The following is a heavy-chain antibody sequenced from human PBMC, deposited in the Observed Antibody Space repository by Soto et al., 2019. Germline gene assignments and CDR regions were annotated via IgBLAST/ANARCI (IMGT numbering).Heavy chain of an antibody. CDR2: IYHSGST. D-gene: IGHD1-26*01. CDR1: GGSISSGGYS. J-gene: IGHJ4*02. CDR3: ARAGSGSYSRFVTYYFDY. Sequence: SETLSLTCAVSGGSISSGGYSWSWIRQPPGKGLEWIGYIYHSGSTYYNPSLKSRVTISVDRCKNQFSLKLSSVTAAATAVYYCARAGSGSYSRFVTYYFDYWGQGTLVTVSS. V-gene: IGHV4-30-2*01.